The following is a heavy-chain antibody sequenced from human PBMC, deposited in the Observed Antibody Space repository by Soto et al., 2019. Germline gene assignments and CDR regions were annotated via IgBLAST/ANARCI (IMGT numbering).Heavy chain of an antibody. Sequence: PGESLKISCQGSGYTFTSYWIGWVRQMPGTGLEWMGTIYPGDSDARYSPSFEGQVTISVDKSISTAYLQWSSLRASATAMYYCARLYGYYDSSGYHNYFDCWGQGTLVTVSS. D-gene: IGHD3-22*01. CDR2: IYPGDSDA. CDR1: GYTFTSYW. J-gene: IGHJ4*02. CDR3: ARLYGYYDSSGYHNYFDC. V-gene: IGHV5-51*01.